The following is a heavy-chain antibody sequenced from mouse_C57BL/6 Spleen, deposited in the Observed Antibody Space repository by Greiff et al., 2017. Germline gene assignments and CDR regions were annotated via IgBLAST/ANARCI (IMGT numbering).Heavy chain of an antibody. CDR1: GFTFSNYT. D-gene: IGHD2-1*01. V-gene: IGHV5-9*01. Sequence: EVKVVDSGGGLVKPGGSLKLSCAASGFTFSNYTMSWVRQTPEKRLEWVATISGGGGNTYYPDSVKGRFTISRDNAKNTLYLQMSSLRSEDTALYYCARPIYYGNYEVFAYWGQGTLVTVSA. CDR2: ISGGGGNT. J-gene: IGHJ3*01. CDR3: ARPIYYGNYEVFAY.